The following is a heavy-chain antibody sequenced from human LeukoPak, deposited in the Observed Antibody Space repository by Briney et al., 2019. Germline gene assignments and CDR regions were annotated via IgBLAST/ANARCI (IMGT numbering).Heavy chain of an antibody. Sequence: ASVKVSCKASGYSLSNYGITWVRQAPGQGLEWMGWIGPHKGNTKYAQKFQGRVTMTTDTSTNTVYMELRSLRSDDTAVYYCASRNYGPYYYGMDVWGQGTTVTVS. CDR1: GYSLSNYG. CDR2: IGPHKGNT. J-gene: IGHJ6*02. D-gene: IGHD1-7*01. CDR3: ASRNYGPYYYGMDV. V-gene: IGHV1-18*01.